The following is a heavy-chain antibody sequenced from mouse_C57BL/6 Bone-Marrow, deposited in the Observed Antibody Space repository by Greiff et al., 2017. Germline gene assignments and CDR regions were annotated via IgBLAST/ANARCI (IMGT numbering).Heavy chain of an antibody. CDR2: IAPNSGGT. CDR3: ARRVTTVVGGYFDV. Sequence: QVQLQQPGAELVKPGASVKLSCKASGYTFTSYWMHWVKQRPGRGLEWIGRIAPNSGGTKYNEKFKSKATLTVDKPSSTAYMQLSSLTSEDSAVYYCARRVTTVVGGYFDVWGTGTTVTVSS. D-gene: IGHD1-1*01. CDR1: GYTFTSYW. J-gene: IGHJ1*03. V-gene: IGHV1-72*01.